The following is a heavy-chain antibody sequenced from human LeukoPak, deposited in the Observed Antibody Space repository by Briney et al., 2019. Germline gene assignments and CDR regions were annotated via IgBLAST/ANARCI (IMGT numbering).Heavy chain of an antibody. CDR2: IYPGDSDA. CDR1: GYRFASYW. V-gene: IGHV5-51*01. Sequence: GESPKISCKGSGYRFASYWIGWVRQMPGKGLEWMGIIYPGDSDARYCPSFQGQVTISADKSISTAYLQWSSLKASDTAMYYCARLSGTTFSSSHFDYWGQGTLLTVFS. D-gene: IGHD1-1*01. J-gene: IGHJ4*02. CDR3: ARLSGTTFSSSHFDY.